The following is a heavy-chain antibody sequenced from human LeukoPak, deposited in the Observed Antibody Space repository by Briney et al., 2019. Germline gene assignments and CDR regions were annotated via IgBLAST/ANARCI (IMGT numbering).Heavy chain of an antibody. J-gene: IGHJ4*02. CDR3: AAGNGDYVGY. Sequence: GESLKISCQGSGYSFDYFWIGWVRQMPGKGLDWMGNIYPADSETRYSPSFQGRVTISVDKSIKTAYLQWSGLRASDTAIYYCAAGNGDYVGYWGQGTLVTVSS. V-gene: IGHV5-51*01. CDR1: GYSFDYFW. D-gene: IGHD4-17*01. CDR2: IYPADSET.